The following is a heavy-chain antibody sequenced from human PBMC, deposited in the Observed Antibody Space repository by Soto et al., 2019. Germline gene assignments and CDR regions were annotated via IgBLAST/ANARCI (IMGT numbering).Heavy chain of an antibody. CDR3: AREPGFTYYDFWSGNMYFDY. CDR2: ISAYNGNT. D-gene: IGHD3-3*01. V-gene: IGHV1-18*01. J-gene: IGHJ4*02. CDR1: GYTFTSYG. Sequence: ASVKVSCKASGYTFTSYGISWVRQAPGQGLEWMGWISAYNGNTNYAQKPQGRVTMTTDTSTSTAYMELRSLRSDDTAVYYCAREPGFTYYDFWSGNMYFDYWGQGTLVTVSS.